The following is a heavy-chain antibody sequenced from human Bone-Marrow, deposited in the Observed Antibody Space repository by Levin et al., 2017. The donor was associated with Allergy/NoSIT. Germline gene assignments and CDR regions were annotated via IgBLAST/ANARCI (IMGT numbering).Heavy chain of an antibody. CDR3: AKDLVAATITRYYFDY. Sequence: PGGSLRLSCAASGFTFNRYAMSWVRQAPGKGLEWVSGISGSGGSTYYAESVKGRFTISRDTSKNTLYLQMTSLRAEDTAVYFCAKDLVAATITRYYFDYWGQGILVTVSS. CDR2: ISGSGGST. CDR1: GFTFNRYA. D-gene: IGHD5-12*01. J-gene: IGHJ4*02. V-gene: IGHV3-23*01.